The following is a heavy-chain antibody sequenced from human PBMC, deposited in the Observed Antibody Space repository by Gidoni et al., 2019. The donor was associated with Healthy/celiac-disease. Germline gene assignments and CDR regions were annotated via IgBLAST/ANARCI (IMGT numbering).Heavy chain of an antibody. D-gene: IGHD1-26*01. J-gene: IGHJ3*02. CDR3: ARDGMWAADAFDI. V-gene: IGHV3-7*01. CDR2: IKQDGSEK. CDR1: GFTFSSYW. Sequence: EVQLVESGGGLVQPGGSLRLSCAASGFTFSSYWMSWVRQAPGKGLEWVANIKQDGSEKYYVDSVKGRFTISRDNAKNSLYLQMNSLRAEDTAVYYCARDGMWAADAFDIWGQGTMVTVSS.